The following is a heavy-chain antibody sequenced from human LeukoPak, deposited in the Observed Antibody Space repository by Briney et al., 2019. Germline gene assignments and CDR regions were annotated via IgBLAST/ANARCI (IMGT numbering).Heavy chain of an antibody. D-gene: IGHD2/OR15-2a*01. CDR2: IYTSGST. CDR3: ARDFLAPYYYYYYMDV. Sequence: SETLSLTCTVSGGSISSYYWSWIRQPAGKGLEWIGCIYTSGSTNYNPSLKSRVTMSADTSKNQFSLKLSSVTAADTAVYYCARDFLAPYYYYYYMDVWGKGTTVTVSS. V-gene: IGHV4-4*07. J-gene: IGHJ6*03. CDR1: GGSISSYY.